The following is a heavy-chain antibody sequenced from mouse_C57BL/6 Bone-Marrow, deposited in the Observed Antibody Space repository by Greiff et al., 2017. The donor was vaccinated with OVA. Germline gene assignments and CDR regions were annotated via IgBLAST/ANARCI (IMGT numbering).Heavy chain of an antibody. CDR1: GFTFSSYG. CDR3: ARLAYYLGY. Sequence: EVQLVESGGDLVKPGGSLKLSCAASGFTFSSYGMSWVRQTPDKRLEWVATISSGGSYTYYPDSVKGRFTISRDNAKNTLYLQMSSLKSEDTSMYYCARLAYYLGYWGPATTLSVAS. V-gene: IGHV5-6*01. CDR2: ISSGGSYT. J-gene: IGHJ2*01. D-gene: IGHD2-10*01.